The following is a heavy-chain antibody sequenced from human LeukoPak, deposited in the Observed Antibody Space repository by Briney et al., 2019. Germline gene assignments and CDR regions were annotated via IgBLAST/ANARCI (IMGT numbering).Heavy chain of an antibody. CDR3: AKVGLCTETRCYYYYGMDV. D-gene: IGHD2-8*02. CDR2: IRPDGIGT. V-gene: IGHV3-23*01. Sequence: PGGSLRLSCVASGFTFTNYAMSWVRQAPGKGLEWVADIRPDGIGTYYADSVMGRLPISRDNAKTTLYLQMSSLRAEDTAVYYCAKVGLCTETRCYYYYGMDVWGQGTTVTVSS. CDR1: GFTFTNYA. J-gene: IGHJ6*02.